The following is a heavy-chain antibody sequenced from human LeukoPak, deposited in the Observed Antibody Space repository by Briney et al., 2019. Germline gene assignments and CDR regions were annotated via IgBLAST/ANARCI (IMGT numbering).Heavy chain of an antibody. CDR1: GGSISSSSYY. CDR3: AGTFGVVIMENWFDP. D-gene: IGHD3-3*01. CDR2: IYYSGST. Sequence: SETLSLTCTVSGGSISSSSYYWGWIRQPPGKGLEWIGSIYYSGSTYYNPSLKSRVTISVDTSKNQFSLKLSSVTAADTAVYYCAGTFGVVIMENWFDPWGQGTLVTVSS. V-gene: IGHV4-39*07. J-gene: IGHJ5*02.